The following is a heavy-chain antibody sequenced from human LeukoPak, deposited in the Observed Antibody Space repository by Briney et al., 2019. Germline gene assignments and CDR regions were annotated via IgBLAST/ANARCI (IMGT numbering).Heavy chain of an antibody. CDR1: GFTFSSYG. CDR3: ATLYGDYNWYFDL. J-gene: IGHJ2*01. CDR2: ISYDGSNK. D-gene: IGHD4-17*01. V-gene: IGHV3-30*03. Sequence: GGSLRLSCAASGFTFSSYGMHWVRQAPGKGLEWVAVISYDGSNKYYADSVQGRLTISRDNSKNTLYLQMNSLRAEDTAVYYCATLYGDYNWYFDLWGRGTLVTVSS.